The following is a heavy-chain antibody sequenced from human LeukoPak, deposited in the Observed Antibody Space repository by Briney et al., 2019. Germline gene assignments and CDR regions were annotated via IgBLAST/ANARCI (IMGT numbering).Heavy chain of an antibody. CDR1: GYTFTSYD. Sequence: GASVKVSCKASGYTFTSYDSNWVRQATGQGLEWMGWMNPNSGNTGYAQKFQGRVTITRNTSISTAYMELSSLRSEDTAVYYCVGNYYDSSGHLDAFDIWGQGTMVTVS. D-gene: IGHD3-22*01. V-gene: IGHV1-8*03. CDR3: VGNYYDSSGHLDAFDI. CDR2: MNPNSGNT. J-gene: IGHJ3*02.